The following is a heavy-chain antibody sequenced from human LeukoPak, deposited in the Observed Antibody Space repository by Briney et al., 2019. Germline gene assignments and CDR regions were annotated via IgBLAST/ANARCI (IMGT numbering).Heavy chain of an antibody. J-gene: IGHJ4*02. CDR3: ARDWIDRSLDY. V-gene: IGHV3-33*01. CDR1: GFTFSDYG. Sequence: GGSLRLSCTASGFTFSDYGIHWVRQAPGKGLEWVAVLSPHGNYEYYADSVQGRFTISREDSKNTVYLQMDSLRDDETAVYYCARDWIDRSLDYWGQGTLVTVSS. D-gene: IGHD2-2*03. CDR2: LSPHGNYE.